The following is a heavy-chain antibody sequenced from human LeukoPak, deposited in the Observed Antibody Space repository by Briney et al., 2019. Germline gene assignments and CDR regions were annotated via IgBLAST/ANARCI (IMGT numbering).Heavy chain of an antibody. D-gene: IGHD3-16*01. J-gene: IGHJ5*01. CDR2: VYYSGSI. Sequence: SETLSLTCTVSGGSITAGNHHWGWIRQPPGKGLEWIESVYYSGSIFSDTSHKSRVTISGDTSKNQFSLSLSSVTAADTAVYYCARLNPGYVTAPHDSWGQGMLVTVSS. CDR3: ARLNPGYVTAPHDS. V-gene: IGHV4-39*01. CDR1: GGSITAGNHH.